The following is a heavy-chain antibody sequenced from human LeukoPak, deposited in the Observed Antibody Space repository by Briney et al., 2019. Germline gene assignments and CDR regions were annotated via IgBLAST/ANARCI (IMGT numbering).Heavy chain of an antibody. CDR3: ARAAVAGTFDY. CDR1: GFTFSSYS. D-gene: IGHD6-19*01. Sequence: GGSLRHSCAASGFTFSSYSMNWVRQAPGKGLEWVSSISSSSSYIYYADSVKGRFTISRDDAKNSLYLQMNSLRAEDTAVYYCARAAVAGTFDYWGQGTLVTVSS. CDR2: ISSSSSYI. J-gene: IGHJ4*02. V-gene: IGHV3-21*01.